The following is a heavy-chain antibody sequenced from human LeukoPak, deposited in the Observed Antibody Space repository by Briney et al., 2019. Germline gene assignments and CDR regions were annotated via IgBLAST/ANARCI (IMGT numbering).Heavy chain of an antibody. V-gene: IGHV3-23*01. D-gene: IGHD6-19*01. J-gene: IGHJ5*02. CDR1: GFTFSSYA. Sequence: GASLRLSCVGSGFTFSSYAMTWVRQAPGKGLEWVSTITGGDTNTYYADSVKGRFTISRDNSKNTLYLQMNSLRGEDTAVYFCAKDRHNSAWPNWFDPWGQGTLVTVSS. CDR2: ITGGDTNT. CDR3: AKDRHNSAWPNWFDP.